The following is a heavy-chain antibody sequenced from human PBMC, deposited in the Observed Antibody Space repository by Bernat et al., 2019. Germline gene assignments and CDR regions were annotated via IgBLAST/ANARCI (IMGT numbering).Heavy chain of an antibody. CDR1: GFTFGDYA. D-gene: IGHD4-17*01. CDR2: IRSKAYGGTT. Sequence: EVQLVESGGGLVQPGRSLRLSCTASGFTFGDYAMSWFRQAPGKGLEWVGFIRSKAYGGTTEYAASVKGRFTISRDDSKSIAYLQMNSLKTEDTATYYCAHSSYGDYADYWGQGTLVTVSS. J-gene: IGHJ4*02. V-gene: IGHV3-49*03. CDR3: AHSSYGDYADY.